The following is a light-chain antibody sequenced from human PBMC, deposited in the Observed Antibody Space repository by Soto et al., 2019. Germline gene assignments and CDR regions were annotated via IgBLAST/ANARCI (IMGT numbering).Light chain of an antibody. J-gene: IGKJ1*01. Sequence: DVVMTQSPLSLSVTLGQPASISCGASQSLVFRDGNTYLNWFQQRPGQSPRRLIYRVSIRDSGVPDRFSGNGSATDFTLKISRVEAEDVGIYYCMQGTHLRTFGQGTKVEIK. CDR2: RVS. CDR1: QSLVFRDGNTY. CDR3: MQGTHLRT. V-gene: IGKV2-30*01.